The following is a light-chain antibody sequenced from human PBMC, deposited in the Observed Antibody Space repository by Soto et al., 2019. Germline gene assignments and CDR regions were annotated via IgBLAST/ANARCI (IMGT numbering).Light chain of an antibody. CDR2: TAS. J-gene: IGKJ4*01. CDR3: QQYFSCPLT. Sequence: AIRMTQSPSSFSASTGDRVTITCRASQGISSHLAWYQVKPGKAPRLLIYTASYLERGVLSSFSGSGSGKDFTLTISPLQSEDFAVYYFQQYFSCPLTFGGGTKVDIK. CDR1: QGISSH. V-gene: IGKV1-8*01.